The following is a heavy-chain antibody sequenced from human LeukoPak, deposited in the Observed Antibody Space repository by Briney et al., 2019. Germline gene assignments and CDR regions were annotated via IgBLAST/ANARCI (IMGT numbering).Heavy chain of an antibody. Sequence: ASLKVSCKASGYTFTGYYMHWVRQTPGQGLEWMGWINPNSGGTNYAQKFQGRVTMTRDTSISTAYMELSRLRSDDTAVYYCARGCGFGGNSKYYYYMDVWGKGTTVTISS. D-gene: IGHD4-23*01. V-gene: IGHV1-2*02. CDR3: ARGCGFGGNSKYYYYMDV. CDR2: INPNSGGT. J-gene: IGHJ6*03. CDR1: GYTFTGYY.